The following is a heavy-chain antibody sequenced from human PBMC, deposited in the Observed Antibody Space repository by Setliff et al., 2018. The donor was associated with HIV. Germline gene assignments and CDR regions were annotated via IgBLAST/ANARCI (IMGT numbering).Heavy chain of an antibody. CDR2: ISHNGTDT. V-gene: IGHV3-23*05. CDR3: AKRRVSNIGPGDY. CDR1: GLLFSDAW. D-gene: IGHD3-16*02. J-gene: IGHJ4*02. Sequence: GESLKISCTVSGLLFSDAWVSWVRQAPGKGLEWVSGISHNGTDTHYADSLKGRFAVSRDNSNNTLFLQMHNLRADDTAVYYCAKRRVSNIGPGDYWGQGTLVTVSS.